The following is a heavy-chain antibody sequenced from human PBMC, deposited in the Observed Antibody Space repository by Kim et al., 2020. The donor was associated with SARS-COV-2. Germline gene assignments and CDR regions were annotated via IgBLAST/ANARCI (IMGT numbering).Heavy chain of an antibody. Sequence: GGSLRLSCAASGFTFSSYGMHWVRQAPGKGLEWVAVISYDGSNKYYADSVKGRFTISRDNSKNTLYLQMNSLRAEDTAVYYCAKDPGYDFWSGYYTYYYYYGMDVWGQGTTVTASS. J-gene: IGHJ6*02. CDR2: ISYDGSNK. CDR1: GFTFSSYG. D-gene: IGHD3-3*01. V-gene: IGHV3-30*18. CDR3: AKDPGYDFWSGYYTYYYYYGMDV.